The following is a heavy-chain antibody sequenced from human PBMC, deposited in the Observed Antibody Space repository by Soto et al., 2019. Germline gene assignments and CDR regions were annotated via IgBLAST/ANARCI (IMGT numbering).Heavy chain of an antibody. CDR3: ARELSYGMDV. J-gene: IGHJ6*02. CDR2: IYFSGST. CDR1: GATINSHY. Sequence: QVQLQESGPGLVKPSETLSLTCTVSGATINSHYWTWIRQTPGKGLEWIGSIYFSGSTNYNPSLNGRATISVDTSKSQFSRQLSSVIAADTAMYYCARELSYGMDVWGQGTTVTVSS. V-gene: IGHV4-59*11.